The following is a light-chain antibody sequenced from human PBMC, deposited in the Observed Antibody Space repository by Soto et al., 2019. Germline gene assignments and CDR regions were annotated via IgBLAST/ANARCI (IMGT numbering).Light chain of an antibody. CDR2: GAS. CDR3: QQCHRYLT. Sequence: IHMTHSPSTLSASLLYRFTINFRASESMSNCLAWYQQKPGKAPKLLISGASSLQSGVPSRFSGSASGTEFTLTISSLQPDDIATYYCQQCHRYLTFGQGTKVDIK. CDR1: ESMSNC. J-gene: IGKJ1*01. V-gene: IGKV1-5*01.